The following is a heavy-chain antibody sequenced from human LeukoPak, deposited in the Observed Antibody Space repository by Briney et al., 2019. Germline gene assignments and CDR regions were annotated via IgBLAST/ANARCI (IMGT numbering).Heavy chain of an antibody. D-gene: IGHD3-22*01. CDR3: ARGRDYYDSSGYYNWFDP. J-gene: IGHJ5*02. CDR1: GGSISSYY. V-gene: IGHV4-59*01. CDR2: ICYSGST. Sequence: SETLSLTCTVSGGSISSYYWSWIRQPPGKGLEWIGYICYSGSTNYNPSLKSRVTISVDTSKNQFSLKLSSVTAADTAVYYCARGRDYYDSSGYYNWFDPWGQGTLVTVSS.